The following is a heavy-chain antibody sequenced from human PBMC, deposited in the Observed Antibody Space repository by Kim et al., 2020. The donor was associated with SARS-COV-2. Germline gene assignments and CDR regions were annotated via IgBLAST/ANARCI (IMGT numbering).Heavy chain of an antibody. CDR1: GFTFSDYY. CDR3: VTELLTMGRGVIPYWFDS. CDR2: ISGSSSYT. D-gene: IGHD3-10*01. J-gene: IGHJ5*01. V-gene: IGHV3-11*05. Sequence: GGSLRLSCAASGFTFSDYYMNWIRQAPGKGLEWISYISGSSSYTNYVDSVKGRFTISRDNAKNSLYLQMNSLRAEDTAVYYCVTELLTMGRGVIPYWFDSWGQGTLVTVSS.